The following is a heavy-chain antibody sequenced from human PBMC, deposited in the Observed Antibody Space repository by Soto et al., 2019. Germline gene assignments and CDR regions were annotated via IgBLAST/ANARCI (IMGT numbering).Heavy chain of an antibody. Sequence: QVHLQQWGAGLWKPSETLSLTCAVYGGSFRDYYWSWVRQPPGKGLEWIGQINHSGSTNYNPALKSRVTISVDTSKNQFSLKLSAVTAADTAVYYCARTSRFDSWGQGTLVTVSS. CDR3: ARTSRFDS. CDR2: INHSGST. J-gene: IGHJ4*02. V-gene: IGHV4-34*01. D-gene: IGHD6-6*01. CDR1: GGSFRDYY.